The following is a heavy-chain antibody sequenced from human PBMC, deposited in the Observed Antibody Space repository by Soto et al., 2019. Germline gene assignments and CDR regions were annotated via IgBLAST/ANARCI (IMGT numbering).Heavy chain of an antibody. CDR3: ARAWGRVFDY. V-gene: IGHV4-59*01. J-gene: IGHJ4*02. Sequence: QVQLQESGPGLVKPSETLSLTCTVSGGSISSYYWSWIRQPPGKGLEWIGYIYYSGSTNYNPSLRXRVTISVDTSKNQFSLKVRSVPAADTAVYYCARAWGRVFDYWGQGTLVTVSS. CDR1: GGSISSYY. CDR2: IYYSGST. D-gene: IGHD3-16*01.